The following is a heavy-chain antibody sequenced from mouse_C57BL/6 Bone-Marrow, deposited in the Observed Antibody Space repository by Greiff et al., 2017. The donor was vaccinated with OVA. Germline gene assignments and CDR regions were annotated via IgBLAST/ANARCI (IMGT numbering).Heavy chain of an antibody. J-gene: IGHJ4*01. D-gene: IGHD1-2*01. CDR1: GYSITSGYY. V-gene: IGHV3-6*01. CDR3: ARGRTTAAMDY. Sequence: EVQVVESGPGLVKPSQSLSLTCSVTGYSITSGYYWNWIRQFPGNKLEWMGYISYDGSNNYNPSLKNRISITRDTSKNQFFLKLNSVTTEDTATYYCARGRTTAAMDYWGQGTSVTVSS. CDR2: ISYDGSN.